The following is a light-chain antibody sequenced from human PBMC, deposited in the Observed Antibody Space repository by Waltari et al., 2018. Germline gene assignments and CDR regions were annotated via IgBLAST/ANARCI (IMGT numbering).Light chain of an antibody. Sequence: IMLTQSPGTLSLSPEERATLSCRASHSIISYLAWYQQKPGQAPRLLIYGASTRATGIPDRFSVSGSGTDFSLTISGLEPEDSAVYYCQHHFRLPATFGQGTKVEIK. CDR1: HSIISY. CDR3: QHHFRLPAT. V-gene: IGKV3-20*01. CDR2: GAS. J-gene: IGKJ1*01.